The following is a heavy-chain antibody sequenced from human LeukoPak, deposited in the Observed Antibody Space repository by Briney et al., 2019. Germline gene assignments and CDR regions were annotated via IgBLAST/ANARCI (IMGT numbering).Heavy chain of an antibody. Sequence: SVKVSCKASGYTFTSYAISWVRQAPGQGLEWMGGIIPIFGTANYAQKFQGRVTITADESTSTAYMELSSLRSEDTAVYYCARCGTEYQLLSWFDPWGQGTLVTVSS. CDR2: IIPIFGTA. CDR1: GYTFTSYA. CDR3: ARCGTEYQLLSWFDP. D-gene: IGHD2-2*01. V-gene: IGHV1-69*13. J-gene: IGHJ5*02.